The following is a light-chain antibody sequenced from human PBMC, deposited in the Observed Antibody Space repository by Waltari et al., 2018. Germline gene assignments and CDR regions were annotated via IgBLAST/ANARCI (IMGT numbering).Light chain of an antibody. J-gene: IGLJ2*01. Sequence: QSALTQEASVSGTVGQKVTLSCTGTSNNVGKYVVGWYQQTSHGVLKTVMFGNSLPSGIPDRFSGSKSGTTASLTISGLQPEDESNYYCSTWDFSLSGLLFGGGTKLTVL. V-gene: IGLV1-36*01. CDR3: STWDFSLSGLL. CDR1: SNNVGKYV. CDR2: GNS.